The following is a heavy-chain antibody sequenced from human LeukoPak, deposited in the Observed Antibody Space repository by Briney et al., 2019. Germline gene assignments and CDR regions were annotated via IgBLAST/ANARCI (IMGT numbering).Heavy chain of an antibody. CDR3: VRLGRDGYTYGAAY. V-gene: IGHV3-20*04. CDR1: GYSFDDYG. D-gene: IGHD5-24*01. J-gene: IGHJ1*01. CDR2: SNWNGGST. Sequence: GGSLRLSCAVSGYSFDDYGMRWGRQAPGKGLEWVAGSNWNGGSTGYAASVKGRCTISRDNAKNALYLEMNSLRAEDTAFYYCVRLGRDGYTYGAAYWGLGTLVTVSS.